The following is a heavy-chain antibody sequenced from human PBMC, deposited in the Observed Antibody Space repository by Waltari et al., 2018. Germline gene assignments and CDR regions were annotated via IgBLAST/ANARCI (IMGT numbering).Heavy chain of an antibody. J-gene: IGHJ1*01. CDR3: ARGAYYYDSSGYSFGFQH. CDR1: GGSISSGDYY. Sequence: QVQLQESGPGLVKPSQTLSLTCTVSGGSISSGDYYWSWIRQPPGTGLEGVGYIYCSGGTYYNPSLKSRVTISVDTAKNQFSLKLSSVTAADTAVYYCARGAYYYDSSGYSFGFQHWGQGTLVTVSS. V-gene: IGHV4-30-4*08. D-gene: IGHD3-22*01. CDR2: IYCSGGT.